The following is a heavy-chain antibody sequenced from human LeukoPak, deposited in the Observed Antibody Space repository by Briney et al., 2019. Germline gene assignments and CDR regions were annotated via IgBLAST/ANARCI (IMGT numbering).Heavy chain of an antibody. Sequence: SETLSLTCAVYGGSFSGSYWSWIRQPPGKGLDWIGEINPSGSTNYNPSLKSRVTISVDTSKNQFSLKLSSVTAADTAVYFCASLHVAATGLADYWGQGTLVTVSS. CDR3: ASLHVAATGLADY. J-gene: IGHJ4*02. CDR2: INPSGST. D-gene: IGHD6-13*01. CDR1: GGSFSGSY. V-gene: IGHV4-34*01.